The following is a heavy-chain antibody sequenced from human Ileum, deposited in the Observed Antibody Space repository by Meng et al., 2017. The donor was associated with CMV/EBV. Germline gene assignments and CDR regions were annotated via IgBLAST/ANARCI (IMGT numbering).Heavy chain of an antibody. CDR2: INKSGST. J-gene: IGHJ4*02. D-gene: IGHD3-3*01. CDR1: FSGYY. V-gene: IGHV4-34*01. Sequence: FSGYYWSWSRQPPGKGLEWIGEINKSGSTNYNPSLKSRVTISVDTSKNQFSLKLSSVTAADTAVYYCARAYGFWSGYYVPATARTFDYWGQGTLVTVSS. CDR3: ARAYGFWSGYYVPATARTFDY.